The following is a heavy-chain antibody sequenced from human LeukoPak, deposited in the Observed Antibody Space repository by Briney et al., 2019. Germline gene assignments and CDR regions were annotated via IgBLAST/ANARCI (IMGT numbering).Heavy chain of an antibody. Sequence: PSETLSLTCAVYGGSFSGYYWSWIRQPPGKGLEWLGEINHSGSTNYNPSLKSRVTISVDTSKNQFSLKLSSVTAADTAVYYCARGPRSDVVVPAALHYYYGMDVWGQGTTVTVSS. CDR2: INHSGST. J-gene: IGHJ6*02. CDR3: ARGPRSDVVVPAALHYYYGMDV. CDR1: GGSFSGYY. D-gene: IGHD2-2*01. V-gene: IGHV4-34*01.